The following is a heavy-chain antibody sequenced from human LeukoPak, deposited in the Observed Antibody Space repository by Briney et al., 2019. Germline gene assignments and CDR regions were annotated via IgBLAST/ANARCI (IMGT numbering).Heavy chain of an antibody. J-gene: IGHJ5*02. CDR2: IIPIFDTA. CDR3: ARDYLGIAWELRWFDP. D-gene: IGHD1-26*01. V-gene: IGHV1-69*01. Sequence: SVKVSCKASGGTFSSYAISWVRQAPGQGLEWMGGIIPIFDTANYAQKFQGRVTITADESTSTAYMELSSLRSEDTAVYYCARDYLGIAWELRWFDPWGQGTLVTVSS. CDR1: GGTFSSYA.